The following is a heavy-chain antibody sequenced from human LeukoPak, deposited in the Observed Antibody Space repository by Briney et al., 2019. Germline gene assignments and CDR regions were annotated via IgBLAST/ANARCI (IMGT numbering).Heavy chain of an antibody. J-gene: IGHJ4*02. CDR1: GITVRSNY. V-gene: IGHV3-53*04. CDR3: ARGPGRVWFGEPTFDY. D-gene: IGHD3-10*01. CDR2: IYSGDST. Sequence: GGSLRLSCAASGITVRSNYMTWVRQAPGKGLEWVSVIYSGDSTDYADSVKGRFTISRHNSKNTLYLQMNSLRTEDTAVYYCARGPGRVWFGEPTFDYWGQGTLVTVSS.